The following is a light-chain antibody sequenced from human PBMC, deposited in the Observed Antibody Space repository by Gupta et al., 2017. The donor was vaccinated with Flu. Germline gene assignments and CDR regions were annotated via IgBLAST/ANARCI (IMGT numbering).Light chain of an antibody. J-gene: IGLJ2*01. CDR2: NDS. V-gene: IGLV3-25*02. CDR1: GLPTQY. Sequence: SYELTQPPSVSVSPGQTARITCSGDGLPTQYAYWYQQKAGQAPAVVIFNDSERPPGIPERFSGSSSGTTVTLTITGVQAEDEADYYCQSADSTVTWEVFGGGTKLTV. CDR3: QSADSTVTWEV.